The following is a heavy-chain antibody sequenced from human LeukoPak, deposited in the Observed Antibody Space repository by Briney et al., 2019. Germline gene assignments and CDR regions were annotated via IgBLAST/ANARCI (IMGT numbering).Heavy chain of an antibody. CDR2: VNHSGST. CDR1: GGSFSGYY. CDR3: ARGRIQLWLNY. Sequence: SETLSLTCAVYGGSFSGYYWSWIRQPPGKGLEWIGEVNHSGSTNYNPSLKSRVTISVDTSKNQFSLKLSSVTAADTAVYYCARGRIQLWLNYWGQGTLVTVSS. V-gene: IGHV4-34*01. D-gene: IGHD5-18*01. J-gene: IGHJ4*02.